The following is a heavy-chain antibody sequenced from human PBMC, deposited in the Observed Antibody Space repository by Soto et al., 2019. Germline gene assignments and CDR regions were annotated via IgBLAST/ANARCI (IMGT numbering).Heavy chain of an antibody. CDR1: GGSISSSNW. J-gene: IGHJ3*02. D-gene: IGHD3-22*01. CDR2: IYHSGST. Sequence: QVQLQESGPGLVKPSGTLSLTCAVSGGSISSSNWWSWVRQPPGKGLEWIGEIYHSGSTNYNPSRKSRGTISVDKSKNQFSLKLSSVTAADTAVYYCAREDYYDSSGEAFDIWGQGTMVTVSS. V-gene: IGHV4-4*02. CDR3: AREDYYDSSGEAFDI.